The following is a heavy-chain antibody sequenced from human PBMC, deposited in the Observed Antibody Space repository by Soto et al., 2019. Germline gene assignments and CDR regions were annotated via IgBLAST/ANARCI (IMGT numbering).Heavy chain of an antibody. V-gene: IGHV1-69*01. CDR3: AREDGYCSSTSCYTNYYYGMDV. D-gene: IGHD2-2*02. Sequence: QVQLVQSGAEVKKPGSSVKVSCKASGGTFSSYAISWVRQAPGQGLEWMGGIIPIFGTANYAQKFQGRVTITADESTSTADVELSSLRSEDTAVYYCAREDGYCSSTSCYTNYYYGMDVWGQGTTVTVSS. CDR1: GGTFSSYA. J-gene: IGHJ6*02. CDR2: IIPIFGTA.